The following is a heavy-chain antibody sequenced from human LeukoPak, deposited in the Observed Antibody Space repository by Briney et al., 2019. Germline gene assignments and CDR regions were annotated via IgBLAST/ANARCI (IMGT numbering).Heavy chain of an antibody. Sequence: GGSLRLSCAASGFTFSNYAIHWVRQASGKGLEWVAVVSYDGGNKYYADSVKGRFTISRDNSKNTLYLQMNSLRAEDTAVYYCARGYGGQDYFDYWGQGTLVTVSS. J-gene: IGHJ4*02. CDR3: ARGYGGQDYFDY. CDR1: GFTFSNYA. D-gene: IGHD4-23*01. CDR2: VSYDGGNK. V-gene: IGHV3-30-3*01.